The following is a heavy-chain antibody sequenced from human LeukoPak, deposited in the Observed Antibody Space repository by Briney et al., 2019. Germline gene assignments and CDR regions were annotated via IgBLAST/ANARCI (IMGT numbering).Heavy chain of an antibody. V-gene: IGHV4-34*01. J-gene: IGHJ4*02. D-gene: IGHD6-19*01. CDR1: GGSFSGYY. CDR2: INHSGST. Sequence: SETPSLTCAVYGGSFSGYYWSWIRQPPGKGLEWIGEINHSGSTNYNPSLKSRVTISVDTSKNQFSLKLSSVTAADTAVYYCARPGAGNSSPFDYWGQGTLVTVSS. CDR3: ARPGAGNSSPFDY.